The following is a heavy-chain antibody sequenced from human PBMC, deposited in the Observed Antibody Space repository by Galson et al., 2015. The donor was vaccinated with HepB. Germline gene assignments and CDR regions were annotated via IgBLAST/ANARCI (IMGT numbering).Heavy chain of an antibody. V-gene: IGHV3-48*03. CDR2: ISSSGSTI. J-gene: IGHJ4*02. CDR3: AREALPSYDFWSGYYKAPPEGTFDY. D-gene: IGHD3-3*01. CDR1: GFTFSSYE. Sequence: SLRLSCAASGFTFSSYEMNWVRQAPGKGLEWVSYISSSGSTIYYADSVKGRFTISRDNAKNSLYLQMNSLRAEDTAVYYCAREALPSYDFWSGYYKAPPEGTFDYWGQGTLVTVSS.